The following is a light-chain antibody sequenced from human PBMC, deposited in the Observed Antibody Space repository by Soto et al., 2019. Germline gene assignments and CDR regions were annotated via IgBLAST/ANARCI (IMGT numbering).Light chain of an antibody. CDR1: QSVGNN. J-gene: IGKJ4*01. V-gene: IGKV3-15*01. CDR2: ATS. Sequence: EIVLTQSPATLSVSPGDRATLSCRASQSVGNNFAWYQQKPGQSPRLLIFATSTRATGVPARFSGSGSETEFTLTISSLQSEDFAVYYCQQYGDWPLTFGGGAKVEIE. CDR3: QQYGDWPLT.